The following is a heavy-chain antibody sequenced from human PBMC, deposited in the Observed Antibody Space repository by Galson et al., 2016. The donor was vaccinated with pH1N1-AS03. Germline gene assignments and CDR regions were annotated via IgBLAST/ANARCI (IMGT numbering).Heavy chain of an antibody. CDR3: TTAHGSGPGEFDY. J-gene: IGHJ4*01. CDR1: GFIFRNVW. Sequence: LRLSCAASGFIFRNVWMPWVRQAPGKRLEWVGHIKSEGDGGGASDHAAPVKGRFTISRDDSKNTLYLQMNSLKSEDTGVYYCTTAHGSGPGEFDYWSHGTLVTVSS. CDR2: IKSEGDGGGAS. D-gene: IGHD3-10*01. V-gene: IGHV3-15*01.